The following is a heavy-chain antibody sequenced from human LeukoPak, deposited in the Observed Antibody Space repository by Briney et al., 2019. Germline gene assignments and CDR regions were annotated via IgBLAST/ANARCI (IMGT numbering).Heavy chain of an antibody. V-gene: IGHV3-21*01. CDR2: ISSSSSYI. CDR3: ASSGDALDY. J-gene: IGHJ4*02. D-gene: IGHD3-10*01. CDR1: GFTFSSYS. Sequence: GGSLRLSCAASGFTFSSYSMSWVREAPGKGLEWVSSISSSSSYIYYADSVKDRFTISRDNAKNSLYLQMNSLRAEDTAVYYCASSGDALDYWGQGTLVTVSS.